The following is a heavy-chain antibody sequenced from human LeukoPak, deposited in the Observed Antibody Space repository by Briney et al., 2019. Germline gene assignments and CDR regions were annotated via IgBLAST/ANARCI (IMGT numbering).Heavy chain of an antibody. Sequence: GRSLRLPCAASGFTFDDYAMHWVRQAPGKGLEWVSGISWNSGSIGYADSVKGRFTISRDNAKNSLYLQMNSLRAEDTALYYCAKDARYDSSGYLNYWGQGTLVTVSS. CDR1: GFTFDDYA. V-gene: IGHV3-9*01. D-gene: IGHD3-22*01. CDR3: AKDARYDSSGYLNY. J-gene: IGHJ4*02. CDR2: ISWNSGSI.